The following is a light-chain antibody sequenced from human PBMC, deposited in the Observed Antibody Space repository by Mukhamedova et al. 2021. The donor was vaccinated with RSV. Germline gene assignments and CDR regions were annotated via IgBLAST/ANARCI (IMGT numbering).Light chain of an antibody. V-gene: IGLV2-11*01. CDR3: CSYGGGNTPLA. Sequence: CTGSSSDVGGYNYVSWYQQHPGKAPKLMIYDVIKWPSGISHRFSGSKSGNTASLTISGLQAEDEADYYCCSYGGGNTPLAFGTGT. J-gene: IGLJ1*01. CDR1: SSDVGGYNY. CDR2: DVI.